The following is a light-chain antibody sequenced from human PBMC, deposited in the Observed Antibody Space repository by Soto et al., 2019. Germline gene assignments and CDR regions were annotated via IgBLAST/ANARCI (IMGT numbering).Light chain of an antibody. V-gene: IGLV1-51*02. CDR2: ENN. CDR3: GTWDSGLSAGV. CDR1: DSNIGNDQ. Sequence: QSVLTQPPSVSAAPGQKVTISCSGSDSNIGNDQVSWYQQFPGTAPKLLIYENNKRPSGIPDRFSGSKSGTSATLDITGLQTGDEADYYCGTWDSGLSAGVIGGGTKLTVL. J-gene: IGLJ3*02.